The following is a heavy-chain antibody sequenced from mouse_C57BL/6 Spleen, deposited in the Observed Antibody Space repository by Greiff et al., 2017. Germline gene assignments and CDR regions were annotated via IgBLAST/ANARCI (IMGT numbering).Heavy chain of an antibody. J-gene: IGHJ1*03. Sequence: QVQLQQSGPGLVQPSQSLSITCTVSGFSLTSYGVHWVRQSPGKGLEWLGVIWSGGSTDYNAAFISRLSISKDNSKSQVFFKMNSLQADDTAIYYCARFYDGYLYWYFDVWGTGTTVTVSS. CDR3: ARFYDGYLYWYFDV. CDR1: GFSLTSYG. V-gene: IGHV2-2*01. D-gene: IGHD2-3*01. CDR2: IWSGGST.